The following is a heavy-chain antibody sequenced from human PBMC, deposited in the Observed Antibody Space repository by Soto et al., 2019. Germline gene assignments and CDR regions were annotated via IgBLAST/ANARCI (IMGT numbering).Heavy chain of an antibody. D-gene: IGHD4-17*01. CDR3: SRDLRGGPTVTTIDY. V-gene: IGHV4-31*03. Sequence: QMRLQESGPGLVKPSQTLSLTCTVSGDSLSSGGYYWSWIRHHPGKGLEWIGCIYCSGVPFYNPSPTRRTPISIATSSNEFSLKMSSVTAADTAVYYCSRDLRGGPTVTTIDYWGQGTLVIVSS. CDR1: GDSLSSGGYY. J-gene: IGHJ4*02. CDR2: IYCSGVP.